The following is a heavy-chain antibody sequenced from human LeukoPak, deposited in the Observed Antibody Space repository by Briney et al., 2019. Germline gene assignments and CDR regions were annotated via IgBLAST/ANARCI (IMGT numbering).Heavy chain of an antibody. V-gene: IGHV3-7*01. D-gene: IGHD3-3*01. Sequence: GGSLRLSCAASGLTFSSYWMSWVRQAPGKGLEWVANIKQDGSEKYYVDSVKGRFTISRGNAKNSLYLQMNSLRAEDTAVYYCARLVQYDFWSGYYVGLASRRGGYFDYWGQGTLVTVSS. CDR3: ARLVQYDFWSGYYVGLASRRGGYFDY. CDR1: GLTFSSYW. CDR2: IKQDGSEK. J-gene: IGHJ4*02.